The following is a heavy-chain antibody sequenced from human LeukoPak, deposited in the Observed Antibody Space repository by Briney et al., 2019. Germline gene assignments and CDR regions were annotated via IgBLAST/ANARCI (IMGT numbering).Heavy chain of an antibody. V-gene: IGHV3-33*01. CDR3: ARDLAAAGTWFDP. J-gene: IGHJ5*02. CDR1: GFTFSSYG. D-gene: IGHD6-13*01. CDR2: IWYDTGNK. Sequence: GGSLRLSCAASGFTFSSYGMHWVRQAPGKGLEWVAVIWYDTGNKYYADSVKGRFTISRDNSKNTLYLQMNSLRAEDTAVYYCARDLAAAGTWFDPWGQGTLVTVSS.